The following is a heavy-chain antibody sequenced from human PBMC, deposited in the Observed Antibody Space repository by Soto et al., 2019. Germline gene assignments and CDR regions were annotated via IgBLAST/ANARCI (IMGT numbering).Heavy chain of an antibody. CDR2: IYYSGST. D-gene: IGHD2-2*01. Sequence: QVQLQESGPGPVKPSQTLSLTCTVSGGSISSGDYYWSWIRQPPGKGLEWIGYIYYSGSTYYNPSLKSRVTISVDTSKNQFSLKLSSVTAADTAVYYCAREGCSSTSCYGDWGQGTLVTVSS. CDR1: GGSISSGDYY. J-gene: IGHJ4*02. CDR3: AREGCSSTSCYGD. V-gene: IGHV4-30-4*01.